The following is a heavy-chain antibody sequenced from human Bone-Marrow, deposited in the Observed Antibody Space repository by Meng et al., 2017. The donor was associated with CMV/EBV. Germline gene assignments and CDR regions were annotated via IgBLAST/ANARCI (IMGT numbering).Heavy chain of an antibody. D-gene: IGHD2-15*01. J-gene: IGHJ5*02. V-gene: IGHV1-2*02. Sequence: KVSCKASGYTFTGYYMHWVRQAPGQGLEWMGWINPNSGGTNYAQKFQGRVTMTRDTSISTAYMELSRLRSDDTAVYYCARGGFVVVVAATPSVWFDPWGQGTLVTVSS. CDR2: INPNSGGT. CDR1: GYTFTGYY. CDR3: ARGGFVVVVAATPSVWFDP.